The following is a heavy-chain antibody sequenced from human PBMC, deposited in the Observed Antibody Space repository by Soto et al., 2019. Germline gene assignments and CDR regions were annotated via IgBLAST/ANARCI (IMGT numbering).Heavy chain of an antibody. Sequence: SETLSLTCNVSNGSISSSNWWSWVRQPPGKGLEWIGEIYHTGSTNRNPSLTSRVTMSVDKSNNQFSLKLSFVTAADTAIYYCARYCSSTSCSAGSLASWGQGTLVTVSS. CDR3: ARYCSSTSCSAGSLAS. CDR2: IYHTGST. V-gene: IGHV4-4*02. J-gene: IGHJ5*02. D-gene: IGHD2-2*01. CDR1: NGSISSSNW.